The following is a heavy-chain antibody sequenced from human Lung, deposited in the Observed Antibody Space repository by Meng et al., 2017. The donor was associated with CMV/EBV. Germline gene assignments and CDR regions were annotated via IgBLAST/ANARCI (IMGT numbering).Heavy chain of an antibody. Sequence: QGELRESGPALVKPSEALSLTCAVSGDSITNHNWWAWVRQPPGKGLEWIGEIPHRGSSAYNPSLKSRVSMSIDKSKNQFSLKLTSVTAADTAVYHCLRRSGGSVWGQGTLVTVSS. CDR3: LRRSGGSV. CDR1: GDSITNHNW. CDR2: IPHRGSS. J-gene: IGHJ1*01. V-gene: IGHV4-4*02. D-gene: IGHD3-10*01.